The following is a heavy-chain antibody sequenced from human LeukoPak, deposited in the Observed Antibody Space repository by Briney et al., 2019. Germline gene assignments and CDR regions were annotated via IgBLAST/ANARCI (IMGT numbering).Heavy chain of an antibody. CDR2: VNSNIGDT. CDR1: GYSFTGYY. J-gene: IGHJ4*02. CDR3: ARDVLGYGSSASD. Sequence: ASVKVSCKASGYSFTGYYIHWVRQAPGQGLEWMGWVNSNIGDTYYAQKFRGRLAITRDKSITTVHMELSSLRSNDTAVYYCARDVLGYGSSASDWGQGTLVTVSS. D-gene: IGHD2-2*01. V-gene: IGHV1-2*02.